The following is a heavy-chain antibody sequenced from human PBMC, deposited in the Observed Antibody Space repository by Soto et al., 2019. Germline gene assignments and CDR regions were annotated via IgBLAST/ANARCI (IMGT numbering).Heavy chain of an antibody. Sequence: QVHLVQSGAEVKKPGASVKVSCKGSGYAFTTYGITWVRQAPGQGLEWMGWISAHNGNTNYAQQLQGRVTVTRDTPTSTAYMELRSLRSDDTAVYYCARGRYGEYWGQGALVSVSS. CDR1: GYAFTTYG. CDR2: ISAHNGNT. CDR3: ARGRYGEY. V-gene: IGHV1-18*01. J-gene: IGHJ4*02. D-gene: IGHD3-10*01.